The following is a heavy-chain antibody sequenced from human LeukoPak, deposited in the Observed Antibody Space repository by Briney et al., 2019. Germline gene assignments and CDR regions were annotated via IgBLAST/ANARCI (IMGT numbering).Heavy chain of an antibody. Sequence: ASVKVSCKASGYTFTSYGVSWVRQAPGQGLEWMGCISPYNGNTNYAQKLHGRVTMTTDTSTSTAYMELRSLRSDDTAVYYCARDRLSPGPDGSWFDPWGQGTLVTVSS. CDR2: ISPYNGNT. CDR3: ARDRLSPGPDGSWFDP. D-gene: IGHD1-14*01. J-gene: IGHJ5*02. CDR1: GYTFTSYG. V-gene: IGHV1-18*01.